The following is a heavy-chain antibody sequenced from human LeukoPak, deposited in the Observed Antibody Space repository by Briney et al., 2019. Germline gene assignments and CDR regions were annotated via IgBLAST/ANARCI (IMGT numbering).Heavy chain of an antibody. D-gene: IGHD2-2*01. V-gene: IGHV4-31*03. CDR2: IYYSGST. CDR1: GGSISSGGYY. J-gene: IGHJ5*02. Sequence: SETLSLTCTVSGGSISSGGYYWSWIRQHPGKGLEWIGYIYYSGSTYYNPSLKSRVTISVDTSKNQFSLKLSSVTAADTAVYYCARYADIVVVPAAINWFDPWGQGTLVTVSS. CDR3: ARYADIVVVPAAINWFDP.